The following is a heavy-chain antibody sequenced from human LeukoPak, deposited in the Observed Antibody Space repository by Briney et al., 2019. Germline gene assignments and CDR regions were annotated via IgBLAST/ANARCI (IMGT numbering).Heavy chain of an antibody. CDR1: GYTFTSYG. V-gene: IGHV1-18*01. CDR2: ISAYNGNT. J-gene: IGHJ4*02. Sequence: ASVKVSYKASGYTFTSYGISWVRQAPGQGLEWMGWISAYNGNTNYAQKLQGRVTMTTDTSTSTAYMEQRSLRSDDTAVYYCASVGYYDFWSGYSAFDYWGQGTLVTVSS. CDR3: ASVGYYDFWSGYSAFDY. D-gene: IGHD3-3*01.